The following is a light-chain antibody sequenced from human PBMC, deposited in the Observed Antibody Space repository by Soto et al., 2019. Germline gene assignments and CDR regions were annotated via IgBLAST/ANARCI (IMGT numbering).Light chain of an antibody. CDR1: NNDIGSYNY. CDR3: SSYTSSSTRL. CDR2: DVT. V-gene: IGLV2-14*03. J-gene: IGLJ2*01. Sequence: QSALTRPASVSGSPGQSITISCTGTNNDIGSYNYVSWYQHHPGKAPKLMIYDVTNRPSGVSYRFSGSKSGNTASLTISGLLAEDEADYYCSSYTSSSTRLFGGGTKLTVL.